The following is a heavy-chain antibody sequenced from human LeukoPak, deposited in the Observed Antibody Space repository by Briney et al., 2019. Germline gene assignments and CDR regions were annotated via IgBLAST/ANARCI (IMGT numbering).Heavy chain of an antibody. CDR2: IYWNDDK. CDR1: GFSLSTSGVG. J-gene: IGHJ4*02. V-gene: IGHV2-5*01. D-gene: IGHD3-22*01. Sequence: VSGPTLLNPTQTLTPTCTFSGFSLSTSGVGVGWIRQPPGKALEWLALIYWNDDKRYSPSLKSRLAITKDTSKNQVVLTMTNMDPVDTATYYCAHSRSYYYDSSGYYSWGQGTLVTVSS. CDR3: AHSRSYYYDSSGYYS.